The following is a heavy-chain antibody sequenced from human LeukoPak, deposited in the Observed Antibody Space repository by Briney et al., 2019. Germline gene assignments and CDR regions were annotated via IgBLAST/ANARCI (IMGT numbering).Heavy chain of an antibody. Sequence: PGGSLRLSCAASGFTFSSYAMSWVRQAPGKGLEWVSAISGSGGSTYYADSVKGRFTISRDNSENTLYLQMNSLRAEDTAVYYCAITGYYYYYGMDVWGKGTTVTVSS. J-gene: IGHJ6*04. CDR3: AITGYYYYYGMDV. CDR1: GFTFSSYA. V-gene: IGHV3-23*01. CDR2: ISGSGGST.